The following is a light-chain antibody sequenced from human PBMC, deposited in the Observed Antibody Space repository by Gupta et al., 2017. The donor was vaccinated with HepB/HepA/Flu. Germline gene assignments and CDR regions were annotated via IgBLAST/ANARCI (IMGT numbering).Light chain of an antibody. J-gene: IGLJ1*01. V-gene: IGLV2-14*03. CDR3: GSYTTSTTLGV. Sequence: QSALTQPASVSGSPGQSITISCTGTSSDVGGYNYVSWYQQHPGKAPKFIISDVSNRPSGVSTRFSGSKSGNTASLTISGLQAEDEADYFCGSYTTSTTLGVFGTGTKVTVL. CDR2: DVS. CDR1: SSDVGGYNY.